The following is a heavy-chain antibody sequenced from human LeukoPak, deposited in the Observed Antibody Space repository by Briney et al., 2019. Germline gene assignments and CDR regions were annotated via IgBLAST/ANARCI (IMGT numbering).Heavy chain of an antibody. CDR1: GFTFSSYG. CDR3: ASRGYSYGTDY. V-gene: IGHV3-30*03. CDR2: ISYDGSNK. J-gene: IGHJ4*02. D-gene: IGHD5-18*01. Sequence: GGSLRLSCAASGFTFSSYGMHWVRQAPGKGLEWVAVISYDGSNKYYADSVKGRFTISRDNSKNTLYLQMNSLRAEDTAVYYCASRGYSYGTDYWGQGTLVTVSS.